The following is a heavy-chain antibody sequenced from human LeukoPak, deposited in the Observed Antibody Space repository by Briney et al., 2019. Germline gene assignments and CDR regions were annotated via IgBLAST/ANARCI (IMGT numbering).Heavy chain of an antibody. Sequence: GGSLRLSCAASGFTFSSYSMNWVRQAPGKGLEWVSSISSSSSYIYYADSVKGRFTISRDNAKNSLYLQMNSLRADDTAVYYCARASNSSSWPGEYYHYMDVWGKGTTVTVSS. D-gene: IGHD6-13*01. CDR2: ISSSSSYI. CDR3: ARASNSSSWPGEYYHYMDV. J-gene: IGHJ6*03. V-gene: IGHV3-21*01. CDR1: GFTFSSYS.